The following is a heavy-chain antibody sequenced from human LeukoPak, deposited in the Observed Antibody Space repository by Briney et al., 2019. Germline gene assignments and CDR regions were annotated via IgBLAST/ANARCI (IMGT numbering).Heavy chain of an antibody. Sequence: GGSLRLSCAASGVTFSSSAMSWVRQAPGKGLEWVSGMSGSGGSTYYADSVKGRFTISRDNSKNTLYLQMNSLSAEDTAVYYCAKASSNYYDSSGYLTNCFDYWGQGTLVTVSS. J-gene: IGHJ4*02. CDR2: MSGSGGST. V-gene: IGHV3-23*01. CDR3: AKASSNYYDSSGYLTNCFDY. D-gene: IGHD3-22*01. CDR1: GVTFSSSA.